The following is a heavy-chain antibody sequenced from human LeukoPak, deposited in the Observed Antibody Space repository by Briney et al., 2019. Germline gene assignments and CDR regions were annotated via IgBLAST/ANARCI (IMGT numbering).Heavy chain of an antibody. J-gene: IGHJ3*01. CDR1: GFTFSSYS. V-gene: IGHV3-48*04. D-gene: IGHD3-22*01. CDR2: ISGSSSII. CDR3: ARSGTTYYYDSGSRV. Sequence: GGSLRLSCEASGFTFSSYSMNWVRQAPGKGLEWVSFISGSSSIIHYADSVKGRFTISRDNAKNSLYLQMNSLRAEDTAVYYCARSGTTYYYDSGSRVWGQGTMVTVSS.